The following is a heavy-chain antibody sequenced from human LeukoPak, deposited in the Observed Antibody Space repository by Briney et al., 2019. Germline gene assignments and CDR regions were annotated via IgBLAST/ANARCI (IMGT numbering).Heavy chain of an antibody. D-gene: IGHD3-22*01. Sequence: SETLSLTCTVSGGSISSSSYYWGWIRQPPGKGLEWIGSIYYSGSTYYNPSLKSRVTISVDTSKNQFSLKLSSVTAADTAVYYCARRIVVSVPENNWFDPWGQGTLVTVSS. CDR2: IYYSGST. CDR1: GGSISSSSYY. J-gene: IGHJ5*02. V-gene: IGHV4-39*01. CDR3: ARRIVVSVPENNWFDP.